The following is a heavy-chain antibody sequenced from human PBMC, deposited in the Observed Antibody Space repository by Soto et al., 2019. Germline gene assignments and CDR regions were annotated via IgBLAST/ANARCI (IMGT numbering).Heavy chain of an antibody. CDR2: IYYSGST. Sequence: SETLSLTCTVSGGSVSSGSYYWSWIRQPPGKGLEWIGYIYYSGSTNYNPSLKSRVTISVDTSKNQFSLKLSSVTAADTAVYYCARDLIRYQYNWFDPWGQGTLVTVSS. CDR1: GGSVSSGSYY. J-gene: IGHJ5*02. D-gene: IGHD2-2*01. V-gene: IGHV4-61*01. CDR3: ARDLIRYQYNWFDP.